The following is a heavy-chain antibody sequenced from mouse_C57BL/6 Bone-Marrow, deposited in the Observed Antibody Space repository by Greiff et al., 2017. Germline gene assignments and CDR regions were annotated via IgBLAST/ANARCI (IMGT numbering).Heavy chain of an antibody. D-gene: IGHD1-1*01. V-gene: IGHV1-64*01. CDR1: GYTFTGYW. CDR3: ARERYYGSSYGFAY. CDR2: IHPNSGST. J-gene: IGHJ3*01. Sequence: VQLQQSGAELVKPGASVKLSCKASGYTFTGYWMHWVKQRPGQGLEWIGMIHPNSGSTNYNEKFKSKATLTVDKSSSTASMQLSSLTSEDSAVYYCARERYYGSSYGFAYWGQGTLVTVSA.